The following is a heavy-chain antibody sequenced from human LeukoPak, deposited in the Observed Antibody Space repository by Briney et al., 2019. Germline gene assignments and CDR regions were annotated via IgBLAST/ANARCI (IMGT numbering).Heavy chain of an antibody. V-gene: IGHV3-23*01. CDR1: GFTFSTYA. Sequence: GGSLRLSCAASGFTFSTYAMSWVRHAPGKGLEWVSVISGSAGITYYADSVKGRFTISRDNSRNTLYLQMNSLRAEDTAVYYCAKGAGLYVMDVWGQGTTVTVSS. CDR3: AKGAGLYVMDV. J-gene: IGHJ6*02. CDR2: ISGSAGIT. D-gene: IGHD6-13*01.